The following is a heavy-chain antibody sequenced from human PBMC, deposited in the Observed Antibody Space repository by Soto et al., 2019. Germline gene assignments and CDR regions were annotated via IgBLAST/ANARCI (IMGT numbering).Heavy chain of an antibody. CDR2: IYSGGST. J-gene: IGHJ4*02. D-gene: IGHD3-22*01. Sequence: EVQLVESGGGLVQPGGSLRLSCAASGFTVSSNYMSWVRQAPGKGLEWVSVIYSGGSTYYADSVKVRFTISRHNSKNPLYLLMHCLRAEDTALYHCAGTYYNDSSGSSRFDYWGQGTLVTVSS. V-gene: IGHV3-53*04. CDR3: AGTYYNDSSGSSRFDY. CDR1: GFTVSSNY.